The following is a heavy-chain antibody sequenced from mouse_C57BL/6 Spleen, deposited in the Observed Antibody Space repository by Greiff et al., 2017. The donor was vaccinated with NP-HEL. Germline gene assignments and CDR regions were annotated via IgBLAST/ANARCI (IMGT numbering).Heavy chain of an antibody. CDR3: AGIYYGNYDYFDY. CDR2: IDPSDSYT. CDR1: GYTFTSTG. V-gene: IGHV1-69*01. Sequence: QVQLKQPGAELVMPGASVKLSCKASGYTFTSTGCTGQGLEWIGEIDPSDSYTNYNQKFKGKSTLTVDKSSSTAYMQLSSLTSEDSAVYYCAGIYYGNYDYFDYWGQGTTLTVSS. D-gene: IGHD2-1*01. J-gene: IGHJ2*01.